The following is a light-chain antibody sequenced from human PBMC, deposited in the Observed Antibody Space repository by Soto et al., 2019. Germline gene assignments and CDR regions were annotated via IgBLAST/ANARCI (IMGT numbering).Light chain of an antibody. CDR2: DVS. CDR1: SSDVGGYNY. CDR3: RSYAGSPRYV. J-gene: IGLJ1*01. V-gene: IGLV2-11*01. Sequence: QSVLTQPRSVSGSPGQSVTISCTGTSSDVGGYNYVSWYQQHPGKAPKVMIYDVSERPSGVPDRFSGSKSGNTASLTISGLQAEDEADYYCRSYAGSPRYVFGTGTKLTVL.